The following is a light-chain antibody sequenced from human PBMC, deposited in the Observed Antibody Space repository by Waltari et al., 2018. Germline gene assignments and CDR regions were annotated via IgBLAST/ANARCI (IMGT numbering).Light chain of an antibody. CDR1: QGISSY. J-gene: IGKJ1*01. CDR2: AAS. V-gene: IGKV1-8*01. Sequence: AIRITQSPSSLSASTGDRVTITCRASQGISSYLAWYQQKPGKAPKLLIYAASTWQSGVPSRFSGSGSGTDFTLTISCLQSEDFATYYCQQYYSYPPVTFGQGTKVEIK. CDR3: QQYYSYPPVT.